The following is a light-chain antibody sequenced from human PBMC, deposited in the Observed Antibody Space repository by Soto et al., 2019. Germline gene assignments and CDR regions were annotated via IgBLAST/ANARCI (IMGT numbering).Light chain of an antibody. CDR1: DNIGPW. V-gene: IGKV1-5*03. Sequence: DIQMTQSPSTLSASLGDRVAITCRASDNIGPWVAWYQQKPGKAPKLLIYEASTLETGAPSRFAGSGSGTHFTLTISSLQPEDFATYYCQQLHGYPITFGQGTRLEIK. J-gene: IGKJ5*01. CDR3: QQLHGYPIT. CDR2: EAS.